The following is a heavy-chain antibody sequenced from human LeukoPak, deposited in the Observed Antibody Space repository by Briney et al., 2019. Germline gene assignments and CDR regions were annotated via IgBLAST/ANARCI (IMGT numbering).Heavy chain of an antibody. CDR1: GFTFSSYA. Sequence: GRSLRLSCAASGFTFSSYAMHWVRQAPGKGLEWVAVISYDGSNKYYADSVKGRFTISRDNSKNTLYLQMNSLRAEDTAVYYCASLPPYDSSTIFDYWGQGTLVTVSS. CDR3: ASLPPYDSSTIFDY. CDR2: ISYDGSNK. D-gene: IGHD3-22*01. J-gene: IGHJ4*02. V-gene: IGHV3-30-3*01.